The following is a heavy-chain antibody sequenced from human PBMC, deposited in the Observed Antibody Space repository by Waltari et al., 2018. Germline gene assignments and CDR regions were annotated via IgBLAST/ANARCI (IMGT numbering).Heavy chain of an antibody. Sequence: EVQLVQSGAEVKKPGESLSISCQASGYTFENYWIGWVRQLPGKGLEWMGIIYPLDSDTRDNPSFKGQVTMSVDRFTKTAYLQWGSLRPSDTAIYYCARFGEELCSAVNCFKSFHSWGQGTQVTVSS. D-gene: IGHD3-16*01. CDR3: ARFGEELCSAVNCFKSFHS. V-gene: IGHV5-51*01. CDR2: IYPLDSDT. CDR1: GYTFENYW. J-gene: IGHJ4*02.